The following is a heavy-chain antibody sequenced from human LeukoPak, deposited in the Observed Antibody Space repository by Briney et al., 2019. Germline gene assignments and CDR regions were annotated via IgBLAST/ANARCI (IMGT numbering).Heavy chain of an antibody. J-gene: IGHJ6*03. D-gene: IGHD2-2*01. CDR1: GYTFTSYD. Sequence: ASVKVSCKASGYTFTSYDINWVRQATGQGLEWMGWMNPNSGNTGYAQKFQGRVTMTRNTSISTAYMELSSLRSEDTAVYYCARGVGLSNKYQLLFPYYYYMDVWGKGTTVTVSS. CDR2: MNPNSGNT. V-gene: IGHV1-8*01. CDR3: ARGVGLSNKYQLLFPYYYYMDV.